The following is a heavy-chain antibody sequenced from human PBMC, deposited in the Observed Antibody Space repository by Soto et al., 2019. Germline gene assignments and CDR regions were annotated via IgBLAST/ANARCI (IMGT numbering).Heavy chain of an antibody. V-gene: IGHV1-46*01. J-gene: IGHJ5*02. Sequence: ASVKVSCKASGYTFTSYYMHWVRQAPGQGLEWMRIINPSGGSTSYAQKFQGRVTMTRDTSTSTVYMELSSLRSEDTAVYYCAIGLEVVQAAPTKNPRYNWFDPWGQGTLVTVSS. CDR1: GYTFTSYY. CDR3: AIGLEVVQAAPTKNPRYNWFDP. CDR2: INPSGGST. D-gene: IGHD2-2*01.